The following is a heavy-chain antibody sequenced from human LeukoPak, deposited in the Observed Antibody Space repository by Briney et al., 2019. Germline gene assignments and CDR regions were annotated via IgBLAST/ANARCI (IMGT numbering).Heavy chain of an antibody. D-gene: IGHD6-13*01. J-gene: IGHJ4*02. Sequence: ASVKVSCKASGYTFTGYYMHWVRQAPRQGLEWMGWINPNSGGTNYAQKFQGRVTMTRDTSISTAYMELSRLRSDDTAVYYCARDPNPPRSWNLDYWGQRTLVTVSS. CDR3: ARDPNPPRSWNLDY. V-gene: IGHV1-2*02. CDR1: GYTFTGYY. CDR2: INPNSGGT.